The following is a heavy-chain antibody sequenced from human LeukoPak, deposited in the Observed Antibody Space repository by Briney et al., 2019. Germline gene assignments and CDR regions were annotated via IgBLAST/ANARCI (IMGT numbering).Heavy chain of an antibody. D-gene: IGHD6-19*01. J-gene: IGHJ4*02. Sequence: GASVKVSCKASGGTFSSYAISWVRQAPGQGLEWMGRIIPILGIANYAQKFQGRVTITADKSTSTAYTELSSLRSEDTAVYYCARECIAVAGMIGGFDYWGQGTLVTVSS. V-gene: IGHV1-69*04. CDR1: GGTFSSYA. CDR3: ARECIAVAGMIGGFDY. CDR2: IIPILGIA.